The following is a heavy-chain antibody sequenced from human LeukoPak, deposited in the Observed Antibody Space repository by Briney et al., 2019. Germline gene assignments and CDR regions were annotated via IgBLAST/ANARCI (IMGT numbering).Heavy chain of an antibody. V-gene: IGHV3-74*01. J-gene: IGHJ4*02. D-gene: IGHD1-26*01. Sequence: GGSLRLSCAASGFTFSSYWMHWVRQAPGKGLVWVSRINSDGSTTNYADYVKGRFTISRDNAKNTLYLQMNSLRAEDTAVYYCARRSSGSPPYYFDYWGRGTLVTVSS. CDR1: GFTFSSYW. CDR2: INSDGSTT. CDR3: ARRSSGSPPYYFDY.